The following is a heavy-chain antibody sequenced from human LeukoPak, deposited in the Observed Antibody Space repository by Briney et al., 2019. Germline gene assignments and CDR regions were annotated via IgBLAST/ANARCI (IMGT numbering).Heavy chain of an antibody. Sequence: ASVKVSCKASGYTFTDYYINWVRQAPGQGLEWMGRINPNSGDTNYAQKFQGWVTMTKDTSINTAYMELRRLTSDDTAVYSCARVPGGLSYFFDRWGQGTLVTVSS. CDR3: ARVPGGLSYFFDR. CDR2: INPNSGDT. J-gene: IGHJ4*02. D-gene: IGHD5-12*01. V-gene: IGHV1-2*04. CDR1: GYTFTDYY.